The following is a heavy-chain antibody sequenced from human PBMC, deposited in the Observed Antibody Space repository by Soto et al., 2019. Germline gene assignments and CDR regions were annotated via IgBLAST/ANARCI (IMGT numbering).Heavy chain of an antibody. D-gene: IGHD5-18*01. CDR2: IYSSGST. V-gene: IGHV4-4*08. J-gene: IGHJ6*03. CDR3: ARAIPGYSYGAYYYYYMDV. Sequence: SETLSLTCTVSGGSISSDYWSWIRQPPGKGLEWIGNIYSSGSTNYNPSLKSRVTISEDTSNNQFSLKLNSVTAADTAVYYCARAIPGYSYGAYYYYYMDVWGKGTTVTVSS. CDR1: GGSISSDY.